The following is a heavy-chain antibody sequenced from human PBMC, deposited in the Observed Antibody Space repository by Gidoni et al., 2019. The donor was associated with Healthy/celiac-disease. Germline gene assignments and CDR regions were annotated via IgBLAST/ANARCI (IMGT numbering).Heavy chain of an antibody. V-gene: IGHV3-30*01. D-gene: IGHD6-13*01. J-gene: IGHJ4*02. CDR1: GFTFSSYA. CDR3: ARGAAAGYYFDY. CDR2: ISYDGSNK. Sequence: QVQLVESGGGVVQPGRSLRLSCAASGFTFSSYAMHWVRQAPGKGLEWVAVISYDGSNKYYADSVKGRFTISRDNSKNTLSLQMNSLRAEDTAVYYCARGAAAGYYFDYWGQGTLVTVSS.